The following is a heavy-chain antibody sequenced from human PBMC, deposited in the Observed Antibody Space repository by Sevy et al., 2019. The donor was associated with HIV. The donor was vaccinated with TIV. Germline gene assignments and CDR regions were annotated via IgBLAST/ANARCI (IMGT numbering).Heavy chain of an antibody. V-gene: IGHV3-23*01. Sequence: GGSLRLSCAASGFTFRNYDMNWVRQPPGKGLEWVSVISHGGGTTYYADSVKGRFTISRDDSKSTLYLQMNSLRVEDTAVYFCAKRVAGALAALDIWGQGSMVTVSS. CDR3: AKRVAGALAALDI. CDR2: ISHGGGTT. CDR1: GFTFRNYD. J-gene: IGHJ3*02. D-gene: IGHD3-10*01.